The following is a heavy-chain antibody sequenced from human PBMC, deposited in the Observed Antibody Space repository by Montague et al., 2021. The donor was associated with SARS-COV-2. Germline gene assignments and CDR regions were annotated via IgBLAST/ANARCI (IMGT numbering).Heavy chain of an antibody. CDR1: GGSFSGYY. Sequence: SETLSLTCAVYGGSFSGYYWSWIRQPPGKGLEWIGEINHSGSTNYNPSLKSRVTISVDTSKNQFSLKLSSVTAADTAVYYCARARQDVVVPALGIGACYYYYYMDVWGKGTPVTVSS. CDR3: ARARQDVVVPALGIGACYYYYYMDV. J-gene: IGHJ6*03. V-gene: IGHV4-34*01. CDR2: INHSGST. D-gene: IGHD2-2*01.